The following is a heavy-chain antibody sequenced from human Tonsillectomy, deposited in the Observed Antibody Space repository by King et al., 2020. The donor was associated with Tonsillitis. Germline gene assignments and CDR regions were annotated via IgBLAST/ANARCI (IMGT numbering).Heavy chain of an antibody. CDR3: AKGGGYSGYGNFDY. V-gene: IGHV3-23*03. J-gene: IGHJ4*02. CDR1: GFIFSSYA. CDR2: IYSGGSSK. Sequence: VQLVESGGGLVQPGGSLRLSCAASGFIFSSYAMSWVRQAPGKGLEGVSVIYSGGSSKNYADSVKGRFTISRDNSKNMLYLQMNSLRAEDTAVYFCAKGGGYSGYGNFDYWGQGTLVTVSS. D-gene: IGHD5-12*01.